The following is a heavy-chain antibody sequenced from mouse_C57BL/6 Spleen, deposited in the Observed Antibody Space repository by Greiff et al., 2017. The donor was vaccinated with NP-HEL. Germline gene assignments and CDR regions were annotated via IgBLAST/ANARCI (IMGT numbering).Heavy chain of an antibody. CDR2: IYWGDDK. Sequence: QVTLKESGPGILQSSQTLSLSCSFSGFSLSTSGMGVSWIGQPSGKGLEWLAHIYWGDDKRYNPSLKSRLTIPKDTSRNQVFLKITSVDTADTATYYCAGNYGGNWDWFAYWGQGTLVTVSA. D-gene: IGHD4-1*01. V-gene: IGHV8-12*01. CDR3: AGNYGGNWDWFAY. CDR1: GFSLSTSGMG. J-gene: IGHJ3*01.